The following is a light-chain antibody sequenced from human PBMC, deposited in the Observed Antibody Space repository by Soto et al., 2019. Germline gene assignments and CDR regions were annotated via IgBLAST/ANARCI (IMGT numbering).Light chain of an antibody. CDR1: NSDVGGYNY. Sequence: QSALTQPASVSGSPGQSITISRTGTNSDVGGYNYVSWYQQHPGKAPKLMIYDVTNRPSGVSYRFSGSRSANTASLTISGLQAEDEADYYCSSYTSSNTVVFGGGTKLTVL. V-gene: IGLV2-14*01. CDR3: SSYTSSNTVV. J-gene: IGLJ3*02. CDR2: DVT.